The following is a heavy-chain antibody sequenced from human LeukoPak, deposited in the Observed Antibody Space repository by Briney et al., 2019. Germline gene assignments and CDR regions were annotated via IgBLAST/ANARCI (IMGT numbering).Heavy chain of an antibody. Sequence: GGSLRLSCAASGFIFRSYDMHWLRQAPGKGLEWVAIIWYDGSNKYYADSVKGRFTISRDNSKNTLYLQMNSLRDEDTAVYYCARGPQAVRSGWYLDYWGQGTLVTVSS. J-gene: IGHJ4*02. V-gene: IGHV3-33*01. CDR2: IWYDGSNK. CDR1: GFIFRSYD. CDR3: ARGPQAVRSGWYLDY. D-gene: IGHD6-19*01.